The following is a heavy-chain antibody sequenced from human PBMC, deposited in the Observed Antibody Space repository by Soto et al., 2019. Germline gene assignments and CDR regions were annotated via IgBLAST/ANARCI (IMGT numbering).Heavy chain of an antibody. J-gene: IGHJ5*02. CDR3: ASRTARRQDRDTGYNLFDP. V-gene: IGHV4-34*01. D-gene: IGHD2-21*02. CDR1: GGSFSGYY. CDR2: INHSGST. Sequence: SETLSLTCAVYGGSFSGYYWSWIRQPPGKGLEWIGEINHSGSTNYNPSLKSRVTISVDTSKNQFSLKLSSVTAADTAVYYCASRTARRQDRDTGYNLFDPWGQGTLVTVYS.